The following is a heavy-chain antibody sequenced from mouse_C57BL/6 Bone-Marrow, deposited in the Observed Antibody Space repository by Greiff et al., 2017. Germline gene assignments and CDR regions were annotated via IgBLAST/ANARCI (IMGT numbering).Heavy chain of an antibody. V-gene: IGHV1-26*01. CDR3: ARGYHCDRDAMDY. Sequence: EVQLQQSGPELAKPGASVKISCKASGYTFTDYYMNWVKQSHGKSLEWIGDINPNNGGTSYNQKFKGKATLTVDKSSSTAYMELRSLTSEDSAVYYCARGYHCDRDAMDYWGQGTSVTVSS. CDR2: INPNNGGT. J-gene: IGHJ4*01. CDR1: GYTFTDYY. D-gene: IGHD1-2*01.